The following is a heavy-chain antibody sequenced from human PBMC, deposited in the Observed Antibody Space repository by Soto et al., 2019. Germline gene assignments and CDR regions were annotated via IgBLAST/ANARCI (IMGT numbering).Heavy chain of an antibody. Sequence: QVQLVQSGAEVKKPGSSVKVSCRSSGGTFGTLNSYTINWVRQAPGQGPEWMGDIIPIFRTANYAQKFQGRVTITADESTNTVYMEMSSLKSEDTAVYYCARDHNFGFILYAMDVWGQGTTVTVSS. CDR3: ARDHNFGFILYAMDV. D-gene: IGHD2-15*01. V-gene: IGHV1-69*01. J-gene: IGHJ6*02. CDR2: IIPIFRTA. CDR1: GGTFGTLNSYT.